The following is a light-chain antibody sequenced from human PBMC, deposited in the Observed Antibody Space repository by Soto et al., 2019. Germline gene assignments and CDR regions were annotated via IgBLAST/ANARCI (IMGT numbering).Light chain of an antibody. CDR2: AAS. CDR3: QQTYGTPWT. Sequence: DIQMTQSPSSLSASAGDRVTITCRASQRIYTYLNWYQQRPGEAPKVLIYAASSLEGGVPSRFGGSGSGTDFTLTISSLQPEDFATYYCQQTYGTPWTFGQGTKVDIK. CDR1: QRIYTY. V-gene: IGKV1-39*01. J-gene: IGKJ1*01.